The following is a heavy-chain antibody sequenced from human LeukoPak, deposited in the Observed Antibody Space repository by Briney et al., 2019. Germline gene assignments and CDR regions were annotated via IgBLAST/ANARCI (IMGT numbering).Heavy chain of an antibody. V-gene: IGHV3-23*01. Sequence: GGSLRLSCAASGFTFSSYAVSWVRQAPGKGLEWVSSISGSGGSTYSADSVKGRFTISRDNAKNSLYLQMNSLRAEDTAVYYCARVPHIVVVTAIPDAFDIWGQGTMVTVSS. CDR3: ARVPHIVVVTAIPDAFDI. J-gene: IGHJ3*02. CDR2: ISGSGGST. CDR1: GFTFSSYA. D-gene: IGHD2-21*02.